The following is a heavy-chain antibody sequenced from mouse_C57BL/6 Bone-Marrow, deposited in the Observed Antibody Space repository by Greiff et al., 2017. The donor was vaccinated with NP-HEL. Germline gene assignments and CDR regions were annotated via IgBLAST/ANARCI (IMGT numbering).Heavy chain of an antibody. CDR2: INPNNGGT. CDR1: GYTFTDYY. Sequence: EVQLQQSGPELVKPGASVKISCKASGYTFTDYYMNWVKQSHGKSLEWIGDINPNNGGTSYNQKFKGKATLTVDKSSSTAYMELRSLTSEDSAVYYCARLRRAMDYWGQGTSVTVS. V-gene: IGHV1-26*01. J-gene: IGHJ4*01. CDR3: ARLRRAMDY. D-gene: IGHD2-12*01.